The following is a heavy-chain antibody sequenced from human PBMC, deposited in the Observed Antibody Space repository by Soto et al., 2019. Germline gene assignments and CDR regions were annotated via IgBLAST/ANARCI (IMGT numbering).Heavy chain of an antibody. J-gene: IGHJ4*02. D-gene: IGHD6-19*01. V-gene: IGHV1-3*01. CDR1: GYTFTSYA. CDR2: INAGNGNT. CDR3: AKEAGTRHLNY. Sequence: QVQLVQSGAEVKKPGASVKVSCKASGYTFTSYARHWVRQAPGQRLEWMGWINAGNGNTKYSQKFQGRVTITRDTSASTAYMELSSLISEDTAVYYCAKEAGTRHLNYWGQGTLVTVSS.